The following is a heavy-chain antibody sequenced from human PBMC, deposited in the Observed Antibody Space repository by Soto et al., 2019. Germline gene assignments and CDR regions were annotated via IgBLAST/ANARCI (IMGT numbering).Heavy chain of an antibody. CDR2: IGVGSENT. Sequence: QMQLVQSGPEVKKPGTSVKVSCKASGFTFTTSAMQWVRQTRGQRLEWIGWIGVGSENTNYAQTFQERVTITRDMSTNTAYMALSSLRSEDTAIFYCAAAVVPPSAGAFDFWGQGTMVTVSS. J-gene: IGHJ3*01. CDR1: GFTFTTSA. V-gene: IGHV1-58*02. D-gene: IGHD2-15*01. CDR3: AAAVVPPSAGAFDF.